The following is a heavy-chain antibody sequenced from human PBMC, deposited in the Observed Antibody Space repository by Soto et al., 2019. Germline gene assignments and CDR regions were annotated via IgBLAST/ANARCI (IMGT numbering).Heavy chain of an antibody. J-gene: IGHJ4*02. CDR1: GDSMRNYY. Sequence: SETLSLTCTVSGDSMRNYYWSLIRQSPGKGLEWMAYIEYSGRTEVKPSLQSRVTVSSDTSKNRFSLTLNSVTAADTAIYYCARGRFGAYVDFWGQGTLVTVSS. V-gene: IGHV4-59*01. D-gene: IGHD3-10*01. CDR2: IEYSGRT. CDR3: ARGRFGAYVDF.